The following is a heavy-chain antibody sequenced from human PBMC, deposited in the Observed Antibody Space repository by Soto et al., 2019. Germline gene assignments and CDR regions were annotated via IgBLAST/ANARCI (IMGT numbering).Heavy chain of an antibody. CDR1: GGTFDNFI. D-gene: IGHD1-26*01. CDR2: IVPMLSTP. CDR3: ARNGTYSSSLSQYSGMDV. Sequence: QVQLVQSGAEVKEPGSSVRVSCKASGGTFDNFIMNWVRQTPGRGLEWMGGIVPMLSTPTYAEKFKGRVTISATVSTSTMYMEVTSLRSEDTAIYYCARNGTYSSSLSQYSGMDVWGQGTTVTVSS. J-gene: IGHJ6*02. V-gene: IGHV1-69*01.